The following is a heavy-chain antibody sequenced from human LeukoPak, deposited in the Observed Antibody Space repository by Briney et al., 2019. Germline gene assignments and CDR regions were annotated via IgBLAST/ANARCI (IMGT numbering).Heavy chain of an antibody. J-gene: IGHJ4*02. V-gene: IGHV3-30*18. Sequence: TGRSLRLSCAASGFTLNSFGMHWVRQAPGKGLEWVAVISYDGSNKYYTDSVKGRFTISRDNSKNTLYLQMNSLRAEDTAVYYCAKSGIEAAGSLVYFDYWGQGTLVTASS. CDR1: GFTLNSFG. CDR3: AKSGIEAAGSLVYFDY. CDR2: ISYDGSNK. D-gene: IGHD6-13*01.